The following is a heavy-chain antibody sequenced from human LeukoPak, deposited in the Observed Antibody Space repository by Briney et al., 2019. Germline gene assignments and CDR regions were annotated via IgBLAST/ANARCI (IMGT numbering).Heavy chain of an antibody. Sequence: GGPLRLSCAASGFTFSSYSMNWVRQAPGKGLEWVSYISSSSSTIYYADSVKGRFTVSRDNAKNSLYLQMNSLRAEDTAIYYCARGLHSRLYDSSVYYPYWGQGTLVTVSS. V-gene: IGHV3-48*01. CDR3: ARGLHSRLYDSSVYYPY. CDR2: ISSSSSTI. D-gene: IGHD3-22*01. CDR1: GFTFSSYS. J-gene: IGHJ4*02.